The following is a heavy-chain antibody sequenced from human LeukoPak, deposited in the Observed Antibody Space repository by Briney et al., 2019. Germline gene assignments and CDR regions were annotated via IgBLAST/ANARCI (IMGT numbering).Heavy chain of an antibody. D-gene: IGHD3-10*01. J-gene: IGHJ3*02. Sequence: SETLSLTCAVSGGSISSSNWWSWVRQPPGKGLEWNGEIYHSGSTNYNPSLKSRVTISVDKSKNQFSLKLSSVTAADTAVYYCARPSYGSGGAIFDIWGQGTMVTVSS. CDR1: GGSISSSNW. CDR2: IYHSGST. CDR3: ARPSYGSGGAIFDI. V-gene: IGHV4-4*02.